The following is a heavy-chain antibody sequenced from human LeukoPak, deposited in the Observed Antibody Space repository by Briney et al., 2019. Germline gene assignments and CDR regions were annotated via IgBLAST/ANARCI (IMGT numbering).Heavy chain of an antibody. V-gene: IGHV3-21*01. Sequence: PGGSLRLSCAASGFTFSSYSMNWVRQAPGKGLEWVSSISSSSSYIYYADSVKGRFTISRDNAKNSLYLQMNSLRAEDTAVYYCARGGSSVHYYMDVWGKGTTVTISS. J-gene: IGHJ6*03. CDR1: GFTFSSYS. D-gene: IGHD6-13*01. CDR3: ARGGSSVHYYMDV. CDR2: ISSSSSYI.